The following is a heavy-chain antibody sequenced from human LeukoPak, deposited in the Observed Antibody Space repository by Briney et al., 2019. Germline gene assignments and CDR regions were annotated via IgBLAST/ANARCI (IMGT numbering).Heavy chain of an antibody. J-gene: IGHJ5*02. Sequence: GASVKVSCKASGYTFTSYDINWVRQATGQGLEWMGWMNPNSGNTGYAQKFQGRATMTRNTSISTAYMELSSLRSEDTAVYYCARGGDPYRGNWFDPWGQGTLVTVSS. CDR2: MNPNSGNT. CDR1: GYTFTSYD. D-gene: IGHD1-26*01. CDR3: ARGGDPYRGNWFDP. V-gene: IGHV1-8*01.